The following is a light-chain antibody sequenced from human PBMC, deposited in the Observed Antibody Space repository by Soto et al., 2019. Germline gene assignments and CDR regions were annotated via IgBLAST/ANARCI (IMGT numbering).Light chain of an antibody. J-gene: IGLJ1*01. CDR2: GVY. CDR3: SSYTTGSTLPWV. Sequence: QSPVTQPASTSASPGQSITISRTGSSEDIVHYKYNPWHQHHPCKAPKLVFFGVYDRPSGISDRFSGSKSGNTASLTIFGLQVEDEAVYYCSSYTTGSTLPWVFGTGTMVTVL. CDR1: SEDIVHYKY. V-gene: IGLV2-14*01.